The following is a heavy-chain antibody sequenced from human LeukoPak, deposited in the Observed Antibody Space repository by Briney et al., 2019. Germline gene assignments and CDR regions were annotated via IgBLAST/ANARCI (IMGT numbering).Heavy chain of an antibody. J-gene: IGHJ3*02. V-gene: IGHV3-21*01. D-gene: IGHD3-10*01. CDR3: ARYVWFGELFAAFDI. Sequence: PGGSLRLSCAASGFTFSSYSMNWVRQAPGNGLEWVSSISSSSSYIYYADSVKGRFTISRDNAKNSLYLQMNSLRAEDTAVYYCARYVWFGELFAAFDIWGQGTMVTVSS. CDR1: GFTFSSYS. CDR2: ISSSSSYI.